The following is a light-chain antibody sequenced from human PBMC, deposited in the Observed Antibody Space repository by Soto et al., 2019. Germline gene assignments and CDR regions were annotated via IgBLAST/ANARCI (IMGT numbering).Light chain of an antibody. CDR3: QHLNSYSP. J-gene: IGKJ5*01. Sequence: DMPLTQSPSTLSASVGDRVTIACRASESISDWLAWLQQKPGKAPKLLIYAASTLQSGVPSRFSGSGSGTDFTLTISSLQPEDFATYYCQHLNSYSPFGQGTRLEIK. CDR1: ESISDW. CDR2: AAS. V-gene: IGKV1-5*01.